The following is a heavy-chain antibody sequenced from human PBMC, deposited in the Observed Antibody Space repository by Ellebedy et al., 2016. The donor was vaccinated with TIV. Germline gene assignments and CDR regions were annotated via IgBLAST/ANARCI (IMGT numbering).Heavy chain of an antibody. D-gene: IGHD6-13*01. CDR3: ARMGYSSTLPYLDY. Sequence: MPSETLSLTCAISGDSVSNGGSTWNWIRQSPSRGLEWLGRTYSRTTWIYDYAVSVKGRITINADTSNNQVSLHLNSVTPEDTAVYYCARMGYSSTLPYLDYWGQGTLVTVSS. J-gene: IGHJ4*02. CDR1: GDSVSNGGST. CDR2: TYSRTTWIY. V-gene: IGHV6-1*01.